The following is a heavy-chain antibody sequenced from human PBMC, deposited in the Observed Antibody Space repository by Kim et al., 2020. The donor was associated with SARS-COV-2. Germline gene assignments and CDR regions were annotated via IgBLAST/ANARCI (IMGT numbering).Heavy chain of an antibody. CDR2: IRSKVHGGTT. V-gene: IGHV3-49*03. CDR3: SRGLYDY. CDR1: GFTFGDYA. J-gene: IGHJ4*02. D-gene: IGHD3-16*01. Sequence: GGSLRLSCTTSGFTFGDYAMSWFRQGPGKGLEWVGFIRSKVHGGTTEYAASVKGKFTISRDDSRSVAYLQMNSLQTEYTAVYYCSRGLYDYWGQGTLVTV.